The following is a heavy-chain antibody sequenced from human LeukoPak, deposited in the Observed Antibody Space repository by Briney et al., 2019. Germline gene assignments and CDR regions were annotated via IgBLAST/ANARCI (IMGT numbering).Heavy chain of an antibody. CDR3: ARVGGQYYYDSSGYYYFDC. Sequence: ASVKVSCKASGYTFTSYGISWVRQAPGQGLEWMGWISAYNGNTNYAQKLQGRVTMTTDTSTSTAYMELRSLRSDDTAVYYCARVGGQYYYDSSGYYYFDCWGQGTLVTVSS. CDR2: ISAYNGNT. D-gene: IGHD3-22*01. V-gene: IGHV1-18*01. J-gene: IGHJ4*02. CDR1: GYTFTSYG.